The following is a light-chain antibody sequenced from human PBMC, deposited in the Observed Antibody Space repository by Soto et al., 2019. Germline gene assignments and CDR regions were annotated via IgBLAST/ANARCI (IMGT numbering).Light chain of an antibody. J-gene: IGKJ1*01. Sequence: EIVMTQSPATLSVSPGERATISCRASQSVSSNLSWYQQKPGQAPRLLIYGASTRATGIPVRFSGSGSGTEFTLTISSLQSEDFAVYYCQRYNNWPPWTFGQGTKVEIK. CDR3: QRYNNWPPWT. CDR2: GAS. CDR1: QSVSSN. V-gene: IGKV3-15*01.